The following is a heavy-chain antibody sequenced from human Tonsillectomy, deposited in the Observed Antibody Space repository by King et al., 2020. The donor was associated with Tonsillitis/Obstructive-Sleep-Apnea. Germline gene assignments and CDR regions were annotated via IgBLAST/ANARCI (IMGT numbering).Heavy chain of an antibody. CDR2: ISWNTGSI. CDR1: GFTFDDYA. D-gene: IGHD3-22*01. CDR3: AKDKASSGYSLYVAFDI. Sequence: VQLVESGGGLVQPGRSLRLSCAASGFTFDDYAMHWVRQAPGKGLEWVSGISWNTGSIDYADSVKGRFTISRDNAKNSLYLQMNSLRAEDTAWYYCAKDKASSGYSLYVAFDIWGQGTMVTVSS. V-gene: IGHV3-9*01. J-gene: IGHJ3*02.